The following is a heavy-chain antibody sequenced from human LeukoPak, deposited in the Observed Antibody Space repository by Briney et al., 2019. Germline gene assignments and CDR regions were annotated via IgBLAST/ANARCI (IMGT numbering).Heavy chain of an antibody. CDR2: ISGYNGNT. CDR1: GYTFTTYN. J-gene: IGHJ3*02. D-gene: IGHD4-17*01. CDR3: ARDLIYIATVTTSGTDAFDI. V-gene: IGHV1-18*01. Sequence: ASVKVSCKASGYTFTTYNINWVRQAPGQGLEWMGWISGYNGNTNYAQKLQGRVTMTTDTSTSTAYMELRSLRSDDTAVYYCARDLIYIATVTTSGTDAFDIWGQGTMVTVSS.